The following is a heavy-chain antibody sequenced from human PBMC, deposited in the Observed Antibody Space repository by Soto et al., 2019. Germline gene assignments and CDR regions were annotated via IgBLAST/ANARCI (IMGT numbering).Heavy chain of an antibody. CDR3: AKEVSLGSTVDLGY. J-gene: IGHJ4*02. D-gene: IGHD7-27*01. CDR1: GFTFTIFA. Sequence: GGSLRLSCAASGFTFTIFAMSWVRQSPGKGLEWVSTISGSGGSTYYADAVKGRFTISRDNSMGTLYLQMKSLRVEDTAIYYCAKEVSLGSTVDLGYWGQGTLVPVSS. CDR2: ISGSGGST. V-gene: IGHV3-23*01.